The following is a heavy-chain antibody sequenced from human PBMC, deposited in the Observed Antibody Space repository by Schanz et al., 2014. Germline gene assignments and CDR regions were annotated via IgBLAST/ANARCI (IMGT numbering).Heavy chain of an antibody. CDR3: ARAAGPVDY. V-gene: IGHV4-59*01. CDR2: IYYSGST. CDR1: GGSIRTYF. Sequence: QVQLQESGPGLVKPSETLSLTCSVSGGSIRTYFWAWIRQPPGKGLEWIGYIYYSGSTNYNPSLRSRVTILVDTSKNQFSLKLYSVTAADTAVYYCARAAGPVDYWGQGTLVTVSS. J-gene: IGHJ4*02. D-gene: IGHD6-13*01.